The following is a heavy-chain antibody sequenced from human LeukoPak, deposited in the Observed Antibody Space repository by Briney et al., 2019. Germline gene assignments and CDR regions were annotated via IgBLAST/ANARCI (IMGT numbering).Heavy chain of an antibody. D-gene: IGHD3-10*01. J-gene: IGHJ4*02. Sequence: GSLRLSCAASGFTFSSYWVSWIRQPAGKGLEWIGRIYTSGSTNYNPSLKSRVTMSVDTSKNQFSLKLSSVTAADTAVYYCARDTYYYGSGSYYFDYWGQGTLVTVSS. CDR3: ARDTYYYGSGSYYFDY. CDR1: GFTFSSYW. V-gene: IGHV4-4*07. CDR2: IYTSGST.